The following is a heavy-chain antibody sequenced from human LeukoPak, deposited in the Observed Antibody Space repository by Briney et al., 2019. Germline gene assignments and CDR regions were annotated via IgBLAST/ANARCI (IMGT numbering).Heavy chain of an antibody. CDR2: ISAGGSTT. CDR1: GFSFTNYA. Sequence: RGSLRLSCAASGFSFTNYAMNWVRQAPGKGLEWVSFISAGGSTTHYSDSVKGRFTISRDNSKNTLFLQINSLRAEDTAAYYCAKGAQFDFWSGYTLEYFDVWGKGTLVTVSS. CDR3: AKGAQFDFWSGYTLEYFDV. J-gene: IGHJ4*02. V-gene: IGHV3-23*01. D-gene: IGHD3-3*01.